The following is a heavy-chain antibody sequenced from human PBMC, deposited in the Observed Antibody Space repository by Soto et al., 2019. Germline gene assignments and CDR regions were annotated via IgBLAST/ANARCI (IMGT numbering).Heavy chain of an antibody. CDR1: GGSFSGYY. D-gene: IGHD3-22*01. V-gene: IGHV4-34*01. J-gene: IGHJ6*04. CDR3: AGGGTIVVATFRRMDG. CDR2: INHSGST. Sequence: SETLSLTCAVYGGSFSGYYWSWIRQPPGKGLEWIGEINHSGSTNYNPYLKSRVTISVDKTKNQFSLKLSSVTVADTACYCFAGGGTIVVATFRRMDGWGKGTTVTV.